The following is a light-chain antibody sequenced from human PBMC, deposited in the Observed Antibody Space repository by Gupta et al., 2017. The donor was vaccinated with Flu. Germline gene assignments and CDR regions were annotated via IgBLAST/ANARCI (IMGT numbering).Light chain of an antibody. CDR3: ISDTDSRTYV. Sequence: SIAIACTGTSSDVGGYQYVAWYQQHPGKVPKLMIYEVSNRPAGVSYRFSGSKSGNTASLTISGRQAEDEGDYYCISDTDSRTYVFGTGTKVTVL. CDR1: SSDVGGYQY. CDR2: EVS. V-gene: IGLV2-14*01. J-gene: IGLJ1*01.